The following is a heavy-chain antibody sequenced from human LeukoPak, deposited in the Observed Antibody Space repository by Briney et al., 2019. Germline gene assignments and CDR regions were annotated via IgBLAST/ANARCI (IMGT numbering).Heavy chain of an antibody. Sequence: PGGSLRLSCAASGFTFDDYAMHWVRQAPGKGLEWVSGISWNSGSIGYADSVKGRFTISRDNAKNSLYLQMNSLRAEDTAVYYCARTTLPLIYYFDYWGQGTLVTVSS. J-gene: IGHJ4*02. CDR2: ISWNSGSI. V-gene: IGHV3-9*01. D-gene: IGHD1-7*01. CDR1: GFTFDDYA. CDR3: ARTTLPLIYYFDY.